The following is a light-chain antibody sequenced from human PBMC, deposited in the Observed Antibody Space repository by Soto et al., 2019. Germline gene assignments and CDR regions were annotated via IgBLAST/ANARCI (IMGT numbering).Light chain of an antibody. CDR2: GAS. V-gene: IGKV1-16*01. Sequence: DIQMTQSPSSLSASVGDRVTITCRANQNINNYLAWFQQKPGKAPKSLIYGASSLHSGVPSRFSGIGSGTDFTLTISSLQPEDFATYYCQQFYHFPLTFGQGTKLEIK. CDR3: QQFYHFPLT. J-gene: IGKJ2*01. CDR1: QNINNY.